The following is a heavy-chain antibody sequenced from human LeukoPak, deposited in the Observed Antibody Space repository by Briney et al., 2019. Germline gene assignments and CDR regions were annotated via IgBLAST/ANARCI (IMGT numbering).Heavy chain of an antibody. J-gene: IGHJ4*02. CDR1: GFSFSSYW. V-gene: IGHV3-7*01. D-gene: IGHD2-2*01. Sequence: GGSLRLSCAASGFSFSSYWMSWVRQAPGKGLEWEANIKQDGSEKYYVDSVKGRFTISRDNAKNSLYLQMNSLRAEDTAVYYCARDLYGVPANDYWGQGTLVTVSS. CDR2: IKQDGSEK. CDR3: ARDLYGVPANDY.